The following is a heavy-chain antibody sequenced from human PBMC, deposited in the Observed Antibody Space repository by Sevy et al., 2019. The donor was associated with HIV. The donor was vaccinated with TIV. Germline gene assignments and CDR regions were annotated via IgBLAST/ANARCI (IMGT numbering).Heavy chain of an antibody. Sequence: ASVKVSCKASGGTFSSYAISWVRQAPGQGLEWMGRIIPIFGTANYAQKFQGRVTITADEPTSTAYMELSSLRSEDTAVYYCARSYYDSSGYFDYWGQGTLVTVSS. J-gene: IGHJ4*02. D-gene: IGHD3-22*01. V-gene: IGHV1-69*13. CDR2: IIPIFGTA. CDR3: ARSYYDSSGYFDY. CDR1: GGTFSSYA.